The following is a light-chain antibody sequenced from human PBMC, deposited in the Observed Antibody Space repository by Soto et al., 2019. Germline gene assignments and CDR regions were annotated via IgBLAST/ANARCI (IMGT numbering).Light chain of an antibody. J-gene: IGKJ4*01. V-gene: IGKV3-11*01. CDR1: QSVSSY. CDR2: DAS. Sequence: EIVLTQSPATLYLSPEERASLSCRASQSVSSYLAWYQQKPGQAPRLLIYDASKRATGIPARFSGSGSGTDFTRTIRSLEREDFAVYFCQQRSNWPSTFGGGTKVEI. CDR3: QQRSNWPST.